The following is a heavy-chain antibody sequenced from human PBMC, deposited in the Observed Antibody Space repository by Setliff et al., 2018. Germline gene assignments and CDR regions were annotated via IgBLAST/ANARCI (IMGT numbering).Heavy chain of an antibody. CDR1: GYSISSGYY. Sequence: ETLSLTCAVSGYSISSGYYWGWIRQPPGKGLEWIGSIYHSGSTNYNPSLKSRVTISVDTSKNQFSLKVTSVTAADTAVYYCARAHPSRMIVVVRAYYYFDYWGQGTLVTVSS. CDR2: IYHSGST. V-gene: IGHV4-38-2*01. CDR3: ARAHPSRMIVVVRAYYYFDY. J-gene: IGHJ4*02. D-gene: IGHD3-22*01.